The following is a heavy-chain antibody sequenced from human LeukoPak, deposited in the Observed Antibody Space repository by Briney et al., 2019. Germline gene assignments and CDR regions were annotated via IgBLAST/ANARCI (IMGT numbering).Heavy chain of an antibody. CDR2: INHSGST. J-gene: IGHJ4*02. CDR1: GGSFSGYY. CDR3: ARSIRCFDY. Sequence: SETLSLTCAVHGGSFSGYYWSWIRQPPGKGLEWIGEINHSGSTNYNPSLKSRVTISVDTSKNQFSLKLSSVTAADTAVYYCARSIRCFDYWGQGTLVTVSS. V-gene: IGHV4-34*01.